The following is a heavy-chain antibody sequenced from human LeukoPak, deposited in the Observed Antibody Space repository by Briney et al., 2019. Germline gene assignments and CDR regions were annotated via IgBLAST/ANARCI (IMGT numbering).Heavy chain of an antibody. Sequence: SDTLSLTCAVSGDSICSDYYWAWIRQSPGKGLEWIGNIFHSGSTYYNPSLRSRVTISVDMSKNQFSLTLNSVTAADTAVYYCARNPPITTPGNCSGGNCPQPQFDYWGQGTLVTVSS. CDR1: GDSICSDYY. V-gene: IGHV4-38-2*01. CDR2: IFHSGST. D-gene: IGHD2-15*01. J-gene: IGHJ4*02. CDR3: ARNPPITTPGNCSGGNCPQPQFDY.